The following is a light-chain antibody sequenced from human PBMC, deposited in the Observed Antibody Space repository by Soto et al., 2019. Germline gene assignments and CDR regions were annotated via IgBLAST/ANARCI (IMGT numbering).Light chain of an antibody. V-gene: IGLV2-14*03. J-gene: IGLJ1*01. CDR1: SNDVGLYNY. CDR3: SSYTISTTYV. CDR2: DVR. Sequence: QSVPTQPSPVSWSPGQAITISCNGTSNDVGLYNYVSWYQQHPGKAPKLMIYDVRERPSGVSNRFSGSKSGNKASLTTSALQAEDEGDYYCSSYTISTTYVFGTGTKVTVL.